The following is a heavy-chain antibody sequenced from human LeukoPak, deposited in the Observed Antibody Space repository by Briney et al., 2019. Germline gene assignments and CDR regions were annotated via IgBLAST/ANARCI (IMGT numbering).Heavy chain of an antibody. J-gene: IGHJ4*02. CDR1: GFTFSSYA. CDR2: ISGRGGST. D-gene: IGHD3-22*01. V-gene: IGHV3-23*01. CDR3: AKGDSSGYYYRPGYYFDY. Sequence: GGSLRLSCAASGFTFSSYAMSWVRQAPGKGLEWVSAISGRGGSTYYADSVKGRFTISRDNSKNTLYLQMNSLRAEDTAVYYCAKGDSSGYYYRPGYYFDYWGQGTLVTVSS.